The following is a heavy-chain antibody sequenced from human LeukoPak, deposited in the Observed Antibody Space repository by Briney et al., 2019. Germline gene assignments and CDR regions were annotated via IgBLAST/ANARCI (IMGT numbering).Heavy chain of an antibody. Sequence: PGGSLRLSCAASGFTFSDYDMYWVRQAPGKGLEYVAVISSNGESTYYANSVKGRFSISRDNSNNTLYLQMGRLRAADMAVYYCARGPSDSSGFLRWWYFDLWGRGTLVTVSS. CDR2: ISSNGEST. V-gene: IGHV3-64*01. D-gene: IGHD3-22*01. J-gene: IGHJ2*01. CDR3: ARGPSDSSGFLRWWYFDL. CDR1: GFTFSDYD.